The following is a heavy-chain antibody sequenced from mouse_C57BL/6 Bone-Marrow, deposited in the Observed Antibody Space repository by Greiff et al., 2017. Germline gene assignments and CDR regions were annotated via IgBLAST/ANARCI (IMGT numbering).Heavy chain of an antibody. CDR1: GYTFTSYW. J-gene: IGHJ4*01. Sequence: QVQLKQPGAELVMPGASVKLSCKASGYTFTSYWMHWVKQRPGQGLEWIGEIDPSDSYTNYNQKFKGKSTLTVDKSSSTAYMQLSSLTSEDSAVYYCARKDYGSSHAMDYWGQGTSVTVSS. CDR2: IDPSDSYT. V-gene: IGHV1-69*01. CDR3: ARKDYGSSHAMDY. D-gene: IGHD1-1*01.